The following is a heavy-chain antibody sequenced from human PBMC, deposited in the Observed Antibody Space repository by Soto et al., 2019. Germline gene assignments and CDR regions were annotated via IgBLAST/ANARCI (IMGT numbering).Heavy chain of an antibody. V-gene: IGHV1-69*12. J-gene: IGHJ5*02. CDR2: IIPVFGTA. CDR1: GGTFRSYA. D-gene: IGHD2-21*01. Sequence: QVQLVQSGAEVKKPGSSVKVSCKASGGTFRSYAISWVRQATGQGLEWMGGIIPVFGTANYAQKFQGRVTITAEESTSTAYMELSSLRSDDTAVYFCARYRAPGGDGYNYNWFDPWGQGTLVTVSS. CDR3: ARYRAPGGDGYNYNWFDP.